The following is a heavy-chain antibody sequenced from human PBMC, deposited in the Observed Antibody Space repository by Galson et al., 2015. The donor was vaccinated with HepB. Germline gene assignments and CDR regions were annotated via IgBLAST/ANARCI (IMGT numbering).Heavy chain of an antibody. CDR1: GFSFRSYR. D-gene: IGHD3-10*01. J-gene: IGHJ4*02. CDR2: ISYDGSNI. CDR3: SRDLSGDSPNFDY. V-gene: IGHV3-30-3*01. Sequence: SLRLSCAASGFSFRSYRMHWVRQAPGKGLEWVAVISYDGSNIDYADSVKGRFTISRDNSKNTLYLQMNSLRAEDTAVYYCSRDLSGDSPNFDYWGQGSLVTVSS.